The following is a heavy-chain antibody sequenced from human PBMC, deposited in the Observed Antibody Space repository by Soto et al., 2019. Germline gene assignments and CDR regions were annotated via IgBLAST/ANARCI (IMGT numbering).Heavy chain of an antibody. CDR2: LVGSGADI. V-gene: IGHV3-23*01. CDR3: AKYRIANNGVWEPFDM. D-gene: IGHD2-8*01. CDR1: GFNFPAYA. J-gene: IGHJ3*02. Sequence: EVQLLESGGGLVQPGGSLRLSCAASGFNFPAYAMNWVRQAPGKGLQWVSGLVGSGADINYADSVRGRFTVSRDKSRNTLYLKMNSLIDENTAVYYWAKYRIANNGVWEPFDMWGRRTKVTVSS.